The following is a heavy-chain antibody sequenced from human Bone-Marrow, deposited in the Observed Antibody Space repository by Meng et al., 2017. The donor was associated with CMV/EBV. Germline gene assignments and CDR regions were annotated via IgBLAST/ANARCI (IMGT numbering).Heavy chain of an antibody. CDR1: GFTFSTYW. Sequence: GGSLRLSCAASGFTFSTYWMHWVRQVPGKGLVWVSRTNSDGSSRTYADSVKGRFTISRDNVKNTLYLQMSSLRADDTAIYYCTRDQGYNYGSDAFDIWGQGTMVTFSS. CDR3: TRDQGYNYGSDAFDI. V-gene: IGHV3-74*03. D-gene: IGHD5-18*01. J-gene: IGHJ3*02. CDR2: TNSDGSSR.